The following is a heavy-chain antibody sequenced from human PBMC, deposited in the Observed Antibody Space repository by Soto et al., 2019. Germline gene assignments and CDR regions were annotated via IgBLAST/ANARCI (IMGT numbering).Heavy chain of an antibody. D-gene: IGHD6-13*01. CDR1: GFSLSTSGVG. CDR2: IYWDGDK. CDR3: THRRDSSWYFDY. Sequence: QITLKESGPPLVKPTQTLTLTCTFSGFSLSTSGVGVGWIRQPPGKALEWLALIYWDGDKRYSPSLKSRLTITKDTSKSQVVLTMTNMDPVDTATYYCTHRRDSSWYFDYWGQGTLVTVSS. V-gene: IGHV2-5*02. J-gene: IGHJ4*02.